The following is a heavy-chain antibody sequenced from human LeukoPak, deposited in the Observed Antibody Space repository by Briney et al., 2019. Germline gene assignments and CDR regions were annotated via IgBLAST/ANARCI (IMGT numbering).Heavy chain of an antibody. CDR2: INWNSGSI. CDR1: GFTFDDYA. D-gene: IGHD3-22*01. V-gene: IGHV3-9*01. CDR3: ARDESSGFIARQYYYYGMDV. J-gene: IGHJ6*02. Sequence: GRSLSLSCAASGFTFDDYAMPWVRKAPGKGLEWVSGINWNSGSIGYADSVKGRFTISRDNAKTSLYLQMNSLRAEDTAVYYCARDESSGFIARQYYYYGMDVWGQGATVTVSS.